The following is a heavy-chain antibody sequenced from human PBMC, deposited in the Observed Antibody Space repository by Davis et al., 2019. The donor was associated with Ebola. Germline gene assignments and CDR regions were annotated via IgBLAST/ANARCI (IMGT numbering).Heavy chain of an antibody. D-gene: IGHD5-24*01. J-gene: IGHJ4*02. CDR2: ISNGGRT. Sequence: SETLSLTCTVSGYSISSGYYWGWIRQSPGKGLEWIAFISNGGRTIYNPSLRGRVTISIDTSKNQFSLEVRSVTAADTAFYYCVRGSDAYKTGYWGQGTLVTVSS. CDR3: VRGSDAYKTGY. V-gene: IGHV4-38-2*02. CDR1: GYSISSGYY.